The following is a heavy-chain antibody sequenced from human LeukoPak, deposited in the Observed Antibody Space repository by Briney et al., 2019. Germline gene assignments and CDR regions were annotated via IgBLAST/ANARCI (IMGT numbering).Heavy chain of an antibody. CDR2: IYTGGST. V-gene: IGHV4-4*07. Sequence: SETLSLTCTVSGGSISSYYWSWIRQPAGKGLEWIGRIYTGGSTNYNPSLKSRVTMSVDTSKNQFSLKLSSVTAADTAVYYCARDFDVYYYYGMDVWGQGTTVTVSS. J-gene: IGHJ6*02. CDR1: GGSISSYY. D-gene: IGHD3-9*01. CDR3: ARDFDVYYYYGMDV.